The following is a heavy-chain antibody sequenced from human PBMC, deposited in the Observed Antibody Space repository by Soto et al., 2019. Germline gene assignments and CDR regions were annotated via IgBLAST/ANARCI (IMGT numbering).Heavy chain of an antibody. CDR2: IYYSGST. CDR3: ARVVYYNSSGYYY. CDR1: GGSISSGDYY. V-gene: IGHV4-30-4*01. J-gene: IGHJ4*02. D-gene: IGHD3-22*01. Sequence: PSETLSLTCTVSGGSISSGDYYWSWIRQPPGKGLEWIGYIYYSGSTYYNPSLKSRVTISVDTSKNQFSLKLSSVTAADTAVYNFARVVYYNSSGYYYWGQGTLVTVSS.